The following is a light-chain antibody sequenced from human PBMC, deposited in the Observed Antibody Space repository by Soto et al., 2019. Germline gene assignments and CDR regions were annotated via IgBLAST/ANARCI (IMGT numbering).Light chain of an antibody. J-gene: IGLJ2*01. CDR3: GTWDSSLSAHVV. Sequence: QSVLTQPPSVSAAPGQKVTISCSGSSSNIGNNYVSWYQQLPGTAPKLLIYDNNKRPSGIPDRFSDSKSGTSATLGITGLQTGDEADYYCGTWDSSLSAHVVFGGGTKLTVL. V-gene: IGLV1-51*01. CDR2: DNN. CDR1: SSNIGNNY.